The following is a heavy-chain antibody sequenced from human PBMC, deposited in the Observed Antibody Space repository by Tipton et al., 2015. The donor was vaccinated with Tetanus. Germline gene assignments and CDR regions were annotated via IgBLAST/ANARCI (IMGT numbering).Heavy chain of an antibody. CDR3: ARAHCTDGVCNFDF. CDR2: IYPGDSDT. D-gene: IGHD2-8*01. J-gene: IGHJ4*02. Sequence: QLVQSGGEVKKPGESLKISCKGSGYIFNNYWIGWVRQKPGKGLEWMGIIYPGDSDTRYSPSFQGLVTISVDKSINTAYLQWSSLKASDSSMFYCARAHCTDGVCNFDFWGRGALVTVA. V-gene: IGHV5-51*01. CDR1: GYIFNNYW.